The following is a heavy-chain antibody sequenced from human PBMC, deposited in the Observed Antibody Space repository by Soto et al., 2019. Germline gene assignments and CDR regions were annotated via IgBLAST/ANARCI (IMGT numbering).Heavy chain of an antibody. V-gene: IGHV3-30*18. D-gene: IGHD5-18*01. CDR1: GFTFSSYG. CDR2: ISYDGSNK. Sequence: QVQLVESGGGVVQPGRSLRLSCAASGFTFSSYGMHWVRQAPGKGLEWVAVISYDGSNKYYADSVKGRFTISRDNSKNTLYLQMNSLRAEDTAVYYCAKGVDTAGIDYWGQGTLVTVSS. CDR3: AKGVDTAGIDY. J-gene: IGHJ4*02.